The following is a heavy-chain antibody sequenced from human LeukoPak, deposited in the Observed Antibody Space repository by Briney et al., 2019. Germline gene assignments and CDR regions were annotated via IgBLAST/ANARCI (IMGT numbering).Heavy chain of an antibody. J-gene: IGHJ4*02. D-gene: IGHD5-12*01. Sequence: GGSLRLSCAASGFTFSSYEMNWVRQAPGKGLEWVSYISSSGSTIYYADSVKGRFTISRDNSKNTLYLQMNSLRAEDTAVYYCARGPIGYHNTGGQGTLVTVSS. CDR1: GFTFSSYE. V-gene: IGHV3-48*03. CDR2: ISSSGSTI. CDR3: ARGPIGYHNT.